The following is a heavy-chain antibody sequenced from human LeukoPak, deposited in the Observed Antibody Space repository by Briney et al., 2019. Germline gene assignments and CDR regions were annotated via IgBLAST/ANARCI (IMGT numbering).Heavy chain of an antibody. V-gene: IGHV4-34*01. CDR3: ARGTYDYVWGSYRRKGPSFDY. CDR2: ISHSGST. Sequence: KPSETLSLTCAVYGGSFSGYYWSWIRQPPGKGLEWIGEISHSGSTNYNPSLKSRVTISVDTSKHQFSLKLSSVTAADTAVYYCARGTYDYVWGSYRRKGPSFDYWGQGTLVTVSS. CDR1: GGSFSGYY. D-gene: IGHD3-16*02. J-gene: IGHJ4*02.